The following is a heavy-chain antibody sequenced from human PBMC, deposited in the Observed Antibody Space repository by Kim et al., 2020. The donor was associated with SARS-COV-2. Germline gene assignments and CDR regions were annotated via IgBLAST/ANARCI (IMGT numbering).Heavy chain of an antibody. CDR2: IITSTRDT. D-gene: IGHD1-1*01. J-gene: IGHJ4*02. CDR3: VRPRGPQAGTRWASY. Sequence: ASVKVSCKASGYNFPTYGFDWVRQAPGQGLEWVGRIITSTRDTYYAKNFQGRVTLTTDTSTSTAYLEMTSLRSDDTAIYFCVRPRGPQAGTRWASYWGQG. CDR1: GYNFPTYG. V-gene: IGHV1-18*01.